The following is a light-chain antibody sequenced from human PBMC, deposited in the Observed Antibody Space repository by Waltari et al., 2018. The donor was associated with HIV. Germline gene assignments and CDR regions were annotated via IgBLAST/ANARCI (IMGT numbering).Light chain of an antibody. CDR3: ATWDDSLSGSL. CDR1: STTIGRNY. V-gene: IGLV1-47*01. Sequence: QSLLTQPPSASGSPAPRVTITCSGSSTTIGRNYVYWYQQLPGTAPKLPIYRNNQRPSGVPGRFSGSKSGTSASLAISGLRSEDEADYYCATWDDSLSGSLFGGGTKLTVL. CDR2: RNN. J-gene: IGLJ2*01.